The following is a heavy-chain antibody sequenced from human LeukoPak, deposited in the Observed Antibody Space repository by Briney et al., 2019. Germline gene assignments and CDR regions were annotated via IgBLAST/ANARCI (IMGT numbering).Heavy chain of an antibody. CDR1: GFTFSSYS. CDR2: ISSSSTI. CDR3: ASGATGGPIDY. D-gene: IGHD1-26*01. Sequence: HGGSLRLSCAASGFTFSSYSMNWVRQAPGKGLEWVSYISSSSTIYYADSVKGRFTISRDNAKNSLYLQMNSLRAEDTAVYYCASGATGGPIDYWGQGTLVTVSS. J-gene: IGHJ4*02. V-gene: IGHV3-48*01.